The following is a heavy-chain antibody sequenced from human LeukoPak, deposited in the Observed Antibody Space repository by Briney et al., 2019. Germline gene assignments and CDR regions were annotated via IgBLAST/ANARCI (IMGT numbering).Heavy chain of an antibody. CDR2: ISSSSSII. Sequence: KPGGSLRLSCAASGFTFSDYYMSWIRQAPGKGLEWVSYISSSSSIIYYTDSVKGRFTISRDNAKNSLYLQMNSLRAEDTAVYYCAARDGYNLDYYYYYGMDVWGQGTTVTVSS. D-gene: IGHD5-24*01. V-gene: IGHV3-11*04. CDR3: AARDGYNLDYYYYYGMDV. CDR1: GFTFSDYY. J-gene: IGHJ6*02.